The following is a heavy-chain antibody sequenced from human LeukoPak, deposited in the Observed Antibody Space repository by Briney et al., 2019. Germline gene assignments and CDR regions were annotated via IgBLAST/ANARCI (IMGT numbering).Heavy chain of an antibody. CDR1: GFSFTTSW. J-gene: IGHJ4*02. Sequence: GGSLRLSCAASGFSFTTSWMSWVRQAPGKGLEWVASIEQDGSEKYYVDSVKGRFTIPRDNAKNSLFLQMNSLRAEDTAVYYCAKGHTSLAPGGQGALVTVSS. V-gene: IGHV3-7*01. CDR2: IEQDGSEK. CDR3: AKGHTSLAP. D-gene: IGHD5-18*01.